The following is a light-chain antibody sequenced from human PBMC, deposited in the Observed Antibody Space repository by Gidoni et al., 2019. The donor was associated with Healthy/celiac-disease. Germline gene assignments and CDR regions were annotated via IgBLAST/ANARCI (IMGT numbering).Light chain of an antibody. Sequence: DIQMTQSPSTLSASVGDRVTITCRASQSISSWLAWYQQKPGKAPKLLIYKASSLESGVPSRFSGSGSGTEFTLTISSLQPDDFATYYCQQYNSYLPYTFGQXTKLEIK. CDR3: QQYNSYLPYT. J-gene: IGKJ2*01. V-gene: IGKV1-5*03. CDR2: KAS. CDR1: QSISSW.